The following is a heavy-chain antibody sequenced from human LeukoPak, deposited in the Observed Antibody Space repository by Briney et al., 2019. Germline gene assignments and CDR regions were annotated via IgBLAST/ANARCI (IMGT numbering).Heavy chain of an antibody. CDR1: GYTFTSYG. CDR2: ISAYNGNT. Sequence: ASVKVSCKASGYTFTSYGISWVRQAPGQGLEWMGWISAYNGNTNYAQKLQGRVTMTIDTSTSTAYMELRSLRSDDTAVYYCARRFDYGDYSYFDYWGQGTLVTVSS. J-gene: IGHJ4*02. D-gene: IGHD4-17*01. V-gene: IGHV1-18*01. CDR3: ARRFDYGDYSYFDY.